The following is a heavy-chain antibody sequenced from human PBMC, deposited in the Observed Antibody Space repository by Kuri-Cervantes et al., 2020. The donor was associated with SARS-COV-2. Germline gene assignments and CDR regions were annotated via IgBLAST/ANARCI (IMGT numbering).Heavy chain of an antibody. D-gene: IGHD3-3*01. CDR1: GFTFENHW. V-gene: IGHV3-7*01. Sequence: GESLKISCEASGFTFENHWMSWVRQAPGKGLEWVASIKYDGSGRYYGDSVLGRLTISRDNAKKLVYLQMNSLSADDTAVYYFEREGRTVSGVVTTYHYYIDVWGKGTTVTVSS. CDR2: IKYDGSGR. CDR3: EREGRTVSGVVTTYHYYIDV. J-gene: IGHJ6*03.